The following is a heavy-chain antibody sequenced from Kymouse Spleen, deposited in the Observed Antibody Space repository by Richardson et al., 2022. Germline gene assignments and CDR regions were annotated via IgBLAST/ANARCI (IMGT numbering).Heavy chain of an antibody. Sequence: EVQLVESGGGLVQPGRSLRLSCAASGFTFDDYAMHWVRQAPGKGLEWVSGISWNSGSIGYADSVKGRFTISRDNAKNSLYLQMNSLRAEDTALYYCAKDLGYSSGWYEGYYYYYGMDVWGQGTTVTVSS. V-gene: IGHV3-9*01. J-gene: IGHJ6*02. CDR1: GFTFDDYA. CDR3: AKDLGYSSGWYEGYYYYYGMDV. D-gene: IGHD6-19*01. CDR2: ISWNSGSI.